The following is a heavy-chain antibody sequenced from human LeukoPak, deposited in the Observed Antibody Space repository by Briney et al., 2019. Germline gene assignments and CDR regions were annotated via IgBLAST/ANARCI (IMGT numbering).Heavy chain of an antibody. J-gene: IGHJ2*01. CDR2: IYPGDSDT. D-gene: IGHD3-3*01. V-gene: IGHV5-51*01. CDR1: GYSFTSYW. Sequence: GESLKISCKGFGYSFTSYWIAWVRQMPGKGLECMGVIYPGDSDTTYSPSFQGQVIISVDKSISTVYLQWSSLKASDTAMYYCARQTGFRYWHFDLWGRGTLVTVSS. CDR3: ARQTGFRYWHFDL.